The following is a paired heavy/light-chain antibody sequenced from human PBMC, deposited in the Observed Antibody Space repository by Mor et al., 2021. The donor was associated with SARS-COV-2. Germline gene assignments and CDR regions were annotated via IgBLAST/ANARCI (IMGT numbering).Heavy chain of an antibody. D-gene: IGHD3-10*01. CDR2: IDHSGIT. Sequence: QVQLQQWGAGLLKPSDPLSLTCAVYGGSFSNYYWTWIRQPPGKGLEWIGEIDHSGITNYNPSLKSRVTISLDTSKNQFSLKLTSVTAADTAIYYCARLVGTMVRRFDPWGLGTLVTVSS. J-gene: IGHJ5*02. CDR3: ARLVGTMVRRFDP. CDR1: GGSFSNYY. V-gene: IGHV4-34*01.
Light chain of an antibody. CDR1: QSVSSNY. J-gene: IGKJ2*03. CDR2: GAS. CDR3: QQYYGAPMYS. V-gene: IGKV3-20*01. Sequence: EIVLTQAPGTLSLSLGERATLSCRASQSVSSNYLAWYQLKPGQAPRLLIYGASSRATGIPDRFSGSGSGTDFTLTINRLEPEDFALYYCQQYYGAPMYSFGQGTKLEIK.